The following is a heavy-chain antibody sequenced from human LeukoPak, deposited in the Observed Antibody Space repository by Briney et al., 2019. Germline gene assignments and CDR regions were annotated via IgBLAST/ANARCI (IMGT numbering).Heavy chain of an antibody. J-gene: IGHJ4*02. D-gene: IGHD4-17*01. CDR1: GFTFSGYW. V-gene: IGHV3-7*04. Sequence: GGSLRLSCAASGFTFSGYWMTWVRQAPGKGLEWVANIKQDGSEKYYVDSVKGRFTISRDNAKNSLYLQMNSLRSEDTAVDYFARDHGDSAHDYWAEGTLVPVSS. CDR2: IKQDGSEK. CDR3: ARDHGDSAHDY.